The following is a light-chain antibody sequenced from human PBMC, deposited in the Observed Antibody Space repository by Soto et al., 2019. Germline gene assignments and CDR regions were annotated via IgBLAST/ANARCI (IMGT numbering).Light chain of an antibody. CDR3: SSYTSSSTLPYV. V-gene: IGLV2-14*01. CDR2: DVS. CDR1: GSDVCGYNY. Sequence: QSALTQPASVSGSPGQSITISCTGTGSDVCGYNYVSWYQQHPGKAPKLMIYDVSNRPSGVSNRFSGSKSGNTASLTISGLQAEDEADYYCSSYTSSSTLPYVFGTGTRSPS. J-gene: IGLJ1*01.